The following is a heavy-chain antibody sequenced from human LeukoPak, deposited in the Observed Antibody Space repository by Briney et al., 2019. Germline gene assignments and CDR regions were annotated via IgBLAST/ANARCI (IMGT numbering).Heavy chain of an antibody. D-gene: IGHD2-15*01. CDR2: ISAYNGNT. CDR1: GYTFTSYG. Sequence: ASVKVSCKASGYTFTSYGISCVRQAPGQGLEWMGWISAYNGNTNYAQKLQGRVTMTTDTSTSTAYMELRSLRSDDTAVYYCARDEPLDVVVVAATLFDYWGQGTLVTVSS. V-gene: IGHV1-18*01. CDR3: ARDEPLDVVVVAATLFDY. J-gene: IGHJ4*02.